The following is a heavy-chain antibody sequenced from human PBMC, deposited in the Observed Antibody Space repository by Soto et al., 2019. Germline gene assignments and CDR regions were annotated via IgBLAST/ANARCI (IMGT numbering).Heavy chain of an antibody. CDR1: GFTFSSYA. CDR3: ARDLPY. CDR2: ISYYGSNK. J-gene: IGHJ4*02. Sequence: GGSLRLSCAASGFTFSSYAMHWVRQAPGKGLEWVAVISYYGSNKYYADSVKGRFTISRDNSKNTLYLQMNSLRAEDTAVYYCARDLPYWGQGTLVTVSS. V-gene: IGHV3-30-3*01.